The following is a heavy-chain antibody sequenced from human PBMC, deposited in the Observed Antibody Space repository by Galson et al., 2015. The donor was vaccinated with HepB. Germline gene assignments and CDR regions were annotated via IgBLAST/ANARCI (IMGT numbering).Heavy chain of an antibody. D-gene: IGHD1-26*01. CDR2: INHSGST. J-gene: IGHJ3*02. CDR1: GGSFSGYY. Sequence: ETLSLTCAVYGGSFSGYYWSWLRQPPGKGLEWIGEINHSGSTNYNPSLKSRVTISVDTSKNQFSLKLSSVTAADTAVYYCARGISFHGIRRRPNGAFDIWGQGTMVTVSS. V-gene: IGHV4-34*01. CDR3: ARGISFHGIRRRPNGAFDI.